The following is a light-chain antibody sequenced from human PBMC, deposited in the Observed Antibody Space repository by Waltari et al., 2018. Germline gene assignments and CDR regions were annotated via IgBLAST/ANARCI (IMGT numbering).Light chain of an antibody. CDR1: QSVSSSY. J-gene: IGKJ2*01. V-gene: IGKV3-20*01. Sequence: EIVLTQSRGPLSLSPGERATLSCSASQSVSSSYLAWYQQKPGQPPTLLINGATSRATSIPDRLSGSGSATDFTLTISRLEHADFAVYYCQQYDSSPGYTFGQGTKLEIK. CDR3: QQYDSSPGYT. CDR2: GAT.